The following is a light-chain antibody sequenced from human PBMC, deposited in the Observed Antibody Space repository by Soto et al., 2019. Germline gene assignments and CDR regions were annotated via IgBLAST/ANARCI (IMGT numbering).Light chain of an antibody. CDR2: GAS. CDR1: QSVSSK. Sequence: EIVMTQSPATLSVSPGERATLSCRASQSVSSKLAWYQQKPGQAPRVLIYGASTRATGIPARFSGSGSGTEFTITISCLQTEVFAVYYCKHYNDWPLKWTFGQGPRVDIK. CDR3: KHYNDWPLKWT. V-gene: IGKV3-15*01. J-gene: IGKJ1*01.